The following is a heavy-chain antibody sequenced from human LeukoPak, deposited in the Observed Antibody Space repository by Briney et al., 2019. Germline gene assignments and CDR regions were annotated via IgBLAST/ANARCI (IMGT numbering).Heavy chain of an antibody. J-gene: IGHJ4*02. D-gene: IGHD3-9*01. CDR1: GFTFSTYW. V-gene: IGHV3-74*01. CDR2: IDGYGIST. CDR3: ARVLTGSNRQLDS. Sequence: GGSLRLSCAASGFTFSTYWMHWVRQVPGKGLVRVSRIDGYGISTTYADSVKGRFTISRDNAKNTLFLQMNSLRPDDTSVYYCARVLTGSNRQLDSWGQGTLVTVSS.